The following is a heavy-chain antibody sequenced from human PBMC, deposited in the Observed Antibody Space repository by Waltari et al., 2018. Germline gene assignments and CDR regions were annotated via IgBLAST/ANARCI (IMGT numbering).Heavy chain of an antibody. CDR1: GFTFSSYS. CDR3: ARDHPLSSYDFWSGYYYYYYYGMDV. CDR2: ISSSSSTI. D-gene: IGHD3-3*01. J-gene: IGHJ6*02. Sequence: EVQLVESGGGLVQPGGSLRLSCAASGFTFSSYSMNWVRQAPGKGLEWVSYISSSSSTIYYADSVKGRFTISRDNAKNSLYLQMNSLRAEDTAVYYCARDHPLSSYDFWSGYYYYYYYGMDVWGQGTTVTVSS. V-gene: IGHV3-48*01.